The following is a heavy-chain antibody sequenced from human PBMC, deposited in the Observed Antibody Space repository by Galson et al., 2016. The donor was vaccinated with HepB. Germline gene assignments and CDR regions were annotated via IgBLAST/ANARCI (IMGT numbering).Heavy chain of an antibody. CDR2: ISLSSTNI. Sequence: SLRLSCAASGFTFRSYGMRWVRQAPGKGLEWLSYISLSSTNIHYADSVRGRFTISRDNAKNSLFLQLNSLKDEDTAVYYCARGPAGLLDYWGQGLLVTVS. D-gene: IGHD3-3*01. J-gene: IGHJ4*02. CDR3: ARGPAGLLDY. V-gene: IGHV3-48*02. CDR1: GFTFRSYG.